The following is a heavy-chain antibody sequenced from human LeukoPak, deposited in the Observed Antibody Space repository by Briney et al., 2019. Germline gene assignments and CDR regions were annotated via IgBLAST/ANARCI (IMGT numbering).Heavy chain of an antibody. J-gene: IGHJ4*02. CDR3: AISGGYCSSTSCYGIAARPKHFDY. CDR1: GFTFSSYA. Sequence: GSLRLSCAASGFTFSSYAMSWVRQAPGKGLEWIGEINHSGSTNYNPSLKSRVTISVDTSKNQFSLKLSSVTAADTAVYYCAISGGYCSSTSCYGIAARPKHFDYWGQGTLVTVSS. V-gene: IGHV4-34*08. CDR2: INHSGST. D-gene: IGHD2-2*01.